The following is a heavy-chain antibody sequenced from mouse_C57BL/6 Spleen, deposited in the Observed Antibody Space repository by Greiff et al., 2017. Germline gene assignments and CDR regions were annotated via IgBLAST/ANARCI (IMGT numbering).Heavy chain of an antibody. CDR3: ARWDYGSSYNYAMDN. D-gene: IGHD1-1*01. CDR1: GYAFSSYW. J-gene: IGHJ4*01. CDR2: IYPGDGDP. Sequence: VQRVESGAELVKPGASVKISCKASGYAFSSYWMNWVKQRPGKGLEWIGQIYPGDGDPNYNGKFKGKATLTADKSSSTAYMQLSSLTSEDSAVYFCARWDYGSSYNYAMDNGGQGTSVTVSS. V-gene: IGHV1-80*01.